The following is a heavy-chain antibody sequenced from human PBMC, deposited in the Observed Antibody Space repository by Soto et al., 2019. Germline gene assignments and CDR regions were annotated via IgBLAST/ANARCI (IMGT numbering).Heavy chain of an antibody. J-gene: IGHJ2*01. V-gene: IGHV4-34*01. CDR2: INHSGST. Sequence: SETLSLTCAVYGGSFSGYYWSWIRQPPGKGLEWIGEINHSGSTNYNPSLKSRVTISVDTSKNQFSLKLSSVTAADTAVYYCARGGRELLRFLEWLPDWYFDLWGRGTLVTVSS. CDR3: ARGGRELLRFLEWLPDWYFDL. D-gene: IGHD3-3*01. CDR1: GGSFSGYY.